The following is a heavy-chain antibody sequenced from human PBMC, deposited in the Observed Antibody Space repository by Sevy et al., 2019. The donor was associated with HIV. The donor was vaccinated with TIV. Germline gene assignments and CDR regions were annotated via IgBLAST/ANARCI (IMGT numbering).Heavy chain of an antibody. V-gene: IGHV1-18*01. CDR2: ISAYNGNT. CDR3: ARDDCSSTSCQPYYYYGMDV. D-gene: IGHD2-2*01. J-gene: IGHJ6*02. CDR1: GYTFTSYG. Sequence: ASVKVSCKASGYTFTSYGMSWVRQAPGQGLEWMGWISAYNGNTNYAQKLQGRVTMTTDTSTSTAYMELRSLRSDDTAVYYCARDDCSSTSCQPYYYYGMDVWGQGTTVTVSS.